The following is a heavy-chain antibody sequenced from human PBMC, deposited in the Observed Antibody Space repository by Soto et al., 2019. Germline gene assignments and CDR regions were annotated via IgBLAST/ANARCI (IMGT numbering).Heavy chain of an antibody. D-gene: IGHD3-3*01. V-gene: IGHV2-5*02. CDR2: IYWDDDK. CDR3: AHSYVYYDFWSGLYARGAGYFDY. CDR1: GFSLSTSGVG. J-gene: IGHJ4*02. Sequence: QITLKESGPTLVKPTQTLTLTCTFSGFSLSTSGVGVGWIRQPPGKALEWLALIYWDDDKRYSPSLKSRLTITKDTSKNQVVLTMTNMDPVETATYYCAHSYVYYDFWSGLYARGAGYFDYWGQGTLVTVSS.